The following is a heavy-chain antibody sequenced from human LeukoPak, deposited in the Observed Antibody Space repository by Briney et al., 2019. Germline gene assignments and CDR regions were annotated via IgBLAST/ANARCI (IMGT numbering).Heavy chain of an antibody. Sequence: PSETLSLTCTVSGGSISSYFWSWIRQPPGKGLEWTGYISYSGSTNYSPSLKSRVTISVDTSKNHFSLKLSSVTAADTAVYYCARDGYTSAWSRFDYWGQGALVTVSS. CDR1: GGSISSYF. V-gene: IGHV4-59*01. CDR3: ARDGYTSAWSRFDY. D-gene: IGHD6-19*01. CDR2: ISYSGST. J-gene: IGHJ4*02.